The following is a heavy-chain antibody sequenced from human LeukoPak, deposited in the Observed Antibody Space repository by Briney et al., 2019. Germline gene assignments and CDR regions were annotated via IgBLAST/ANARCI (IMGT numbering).Heavy chain of an antibody. V-gene: IGHV4-59*01. CDR2: IYYTGTT. CDR1: GGSISIYY. CDR3: ARGEDFERYYLAY. Sequence: SETLSLTCSVSGGSISIYYWAWIRQIPGKGLEWIGYIYYTGTTNYNPLFESRATISVDTSKNQFSLKLTSVTAADTAVYFCARGEDFERYYLAYWGQGTLVTVSS. J-gene: IGHJ4*02. D-gene: IGHD3-9*01.